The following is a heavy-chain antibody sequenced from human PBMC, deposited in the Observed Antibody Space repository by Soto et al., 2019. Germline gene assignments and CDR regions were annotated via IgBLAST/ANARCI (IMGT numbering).Heavy chain of an antibody. CDR1: GFTFSSYA. Sequence: QVHLAESGGGVVQPGRSLRLSCAGSGFTFSSYAMHWVRQAPGKGLEWVAVISNDGTHKYYAESLKGRFIISRDNSKNTLYLQMNSLRAEDTVVYFCAKDLYYYDSSLDDYWGQGTLVTVSS. V-gene: IGHV3-30*18. J-gene: IGHJ4*02. CDR2: ISNDGTHK. D-gene: IGHD3-22*01. CDR3: AKDLYYYDSSLDDY.